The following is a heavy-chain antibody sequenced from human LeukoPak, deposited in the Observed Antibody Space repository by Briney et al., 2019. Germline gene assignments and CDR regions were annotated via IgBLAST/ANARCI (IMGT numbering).Heavy chain of an antibody. CDR2: ISSSGSTM. V-gene: IGHV3-48*02. D-gene: IGHD2-21*02. Sequence: GGSLRLSCAASGFTFSTYSMNWVRQAPGKGLEWVSYISSSGSTMYYADSVKGRFTISRDNAKNSLYLQMNSLRDEDTAVYYCARDCGAGCSTIDFWGQGTLVTVSS. J-gene: IGHJ4*02. CDR3: ARDCGAGCSTIDF. CDR1: GFTFSTYS.